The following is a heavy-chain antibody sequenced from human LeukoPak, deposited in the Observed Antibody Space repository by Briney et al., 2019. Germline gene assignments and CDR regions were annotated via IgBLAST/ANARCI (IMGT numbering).Heavy chain of an antibody. CDR3: ARGGGGDWNFDY. V-gene: IGHV3-74*01. CDR2: INRT. CDR1: GFTFSSYW. J-gene: IGHJ4*02. Sequence: GGSLRLSCAASGFTFSSYWMHWVRQAPGKGLVWVSRINRTYYADSVKGRFTISRDNAKNSLYLQMNSLRAEDTAVYYCARGGGGDWNFDYWGQGTLVTVSS. D-gene: IGHD2-21*02.